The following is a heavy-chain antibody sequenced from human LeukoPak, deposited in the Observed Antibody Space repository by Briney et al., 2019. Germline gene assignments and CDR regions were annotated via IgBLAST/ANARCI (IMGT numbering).Heavy chain of an antibody. CDR3: SKDGGPYSSSWLFDY. J-gene: IGHJ4*02. Sequence: PGGSLRLSCAASGFTFDDYAMHWVRQAPGKGLEWVSSISWNSGRIGYADSVKGRFTISRDNARNSLYLQMNSLRAEDTALYYCSKDGGPYSSSWLFDYWGQGTLVTVSS. D-gene: IGHD6-13*01. CDR1: GFTFDDYA. V-gene: IGHV3-9*01. CDR2: ISWNSGRI.